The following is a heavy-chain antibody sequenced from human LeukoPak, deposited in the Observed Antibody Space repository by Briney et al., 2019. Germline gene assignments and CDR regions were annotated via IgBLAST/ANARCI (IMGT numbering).Heavy chain of an antibody. D-gene: IGHD3-9*01. J-gene: IGHJ6*03. CDR2: ISGSGGST. Sequence: PGGSLRLSCAASGFTFSSYAMSWVRQAPGEGLEWVSAISGSGGSTYYADSVKGRFTISRDNSKNTLYLQMNTLRAEYTAVYYCAKSPNYDIFTGHQVYYYMDVWGKGTTVTVSS. V-gene: IGHV3-23*01. CDR1: GFTFSSYA. CDR3: AKSPNYDIFTGHQVYYYMDV.